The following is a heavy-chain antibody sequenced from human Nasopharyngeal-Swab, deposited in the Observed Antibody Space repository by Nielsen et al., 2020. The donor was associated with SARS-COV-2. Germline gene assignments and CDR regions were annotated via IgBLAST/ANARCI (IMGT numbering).Heavy chain of an antibody. J-gene: IGHJ6*02. CDR3: ARDTRSSWYYYYGMDV. D-gene: IGHD6-13*01. CDR1: GYTFTSYA. CDR2: INTNTGNP. V-gene: IGHV7-4-1*02. Sequence: ASVKVSCKASGYTFTSYAMNWVRQAPGQGLEWMGWINTNTGNPTYVQGFTGRFVFSLDTSVSTAYLQISSLKAEDTAVYYCARDTRSSWYYYYGMDVWGQGTTVTVSS.